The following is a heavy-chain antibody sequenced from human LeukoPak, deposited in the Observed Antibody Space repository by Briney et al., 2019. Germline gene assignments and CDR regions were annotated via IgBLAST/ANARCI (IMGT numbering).Heavy chain of an antibody. CDR1: GGSISSGDNY. J-gene: IGHJ4*02. D-gene: IGHD3-10*01. V-gene: IGHV4-30-4*01. Sequence: SETLSLTCSVSGGSISSGDNYWSWDRQPPGKGLEWIGYIYYTGSTYYNPSLKSRVTISVDTSKNQFSLKLSSVTAADTAVYYCARSNAITMVNWGQGTLVTVSS. CDR3: ARSNAITMVN. CDR2: IYYTGST.